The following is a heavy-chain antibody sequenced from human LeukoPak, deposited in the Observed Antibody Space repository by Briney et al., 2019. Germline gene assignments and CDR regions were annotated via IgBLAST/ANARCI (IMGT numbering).Heavy chain of an antibody. CDR3: VRDRHYIGNREVRFPY. J-gene: IGHJ4*02. Sequence: AGGSLRLSCAASRFTFSTYWMHWVRQAPGKGLVWVSRINSDGSSTGYADSVKGRFTISRDNAKNTLYLQMNSLRVEDAAVYYCVRDRHYIGNREVRFPYWGQGALVTVSS. D-gene: IGHD3-10*01. CDR2: INSDGSST. V-gene: IGHV3-74*01. CDR1: RFTFSTYW.